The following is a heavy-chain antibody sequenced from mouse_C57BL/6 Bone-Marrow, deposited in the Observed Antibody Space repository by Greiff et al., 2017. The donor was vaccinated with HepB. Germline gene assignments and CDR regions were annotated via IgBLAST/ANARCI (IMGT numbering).Heavy chain of an antibody. CDR1: GFTFSDFY. J-gene: IGHJ4*01. CDR3: ARDAGSPGYAMDY. CDR2: SRNKANDYTT. V-gene: IGHV7-1*01. Sequence: EVKLMDSGGGLVQSGRSLRLSCATSGFTFSDFYMEWVRQAPGKGLEWIAASRNKANDYTTEYSASVKGRFIVSRDTSQSILYLQMNALRAEDTAIYYCARDAGSPGYAMDYWGQGTSVTVSS.